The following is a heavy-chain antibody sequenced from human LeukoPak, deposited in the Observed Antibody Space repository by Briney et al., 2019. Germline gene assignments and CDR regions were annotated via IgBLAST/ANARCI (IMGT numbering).Heavy chain of an antibody. Sequence: GASVTVSCKASGGTFSSYAISWVRQAPGQGLEWMGGIIPIFGTANYAQKFQGRVTITADESTSTAYMELSSLRSEDTAVYYCAGDKEPPRLYCSGGSCYSWFDPWGQGTLVTVSS. CDR3: AGDKEPPRLYCSGGSCYSWFDP. CDR2: IIPIFGTA. V-gene: IGHV1-69*13. CDR1: GGTFSSYA. J-gene: IGHJ5*02. D-gene: IGHD2-15*01.